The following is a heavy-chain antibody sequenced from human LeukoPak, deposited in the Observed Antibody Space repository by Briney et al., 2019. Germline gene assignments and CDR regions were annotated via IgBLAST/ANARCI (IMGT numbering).Heavy chain of an antibody. D-gene: IGHD3-3*01. Sequence: GGSLRLSCAASGFTFSSYWMSWVRQAPGKGLEWVANIKQDGSEKYYVDYVKGRFTITRDNAKNSLYLQMNSLRAEDTAVYYCASVGVVTMSDYWGQGTLVTVSS. CDR3: ASVGVVTMSDY. CDR2: IKQDGSEK. V-gene: IGHV3-7*01. CDR1: GFTFSSYW. J-gene: IGHJ4*02.